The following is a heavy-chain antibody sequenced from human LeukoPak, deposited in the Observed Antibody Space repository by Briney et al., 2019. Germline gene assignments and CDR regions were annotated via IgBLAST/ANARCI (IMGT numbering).Heavy chain of an antibody. Sequence: GGSLRLSCAASGFTSDDYAMRWVRQAPGEGLEWVSGISWNSGSIGYADSVKGRFTISRDNAKNSLYLQMNSLRAEDTALYYCASILTAVSNWYFDLWGRGTLVTVSS. D-gene: IGHD4-17*01. CDR1: GFTSDDYA. CDR2: ISWNSGSI. CDR3: ASILTAVSNWYFDL. V-gene: IGHV3-9*02. J-gene: IGHJ2*01.